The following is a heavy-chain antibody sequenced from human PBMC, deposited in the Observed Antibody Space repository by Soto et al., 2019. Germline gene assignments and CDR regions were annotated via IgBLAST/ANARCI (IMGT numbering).Heavy chain of an antibody. CDR1: GGSISSYY. V-gene: IGHV4-59*01. J-gene: IGHJ5*02. D-gene: IGHD3-10*01. Sequence: QVQLQESGPGLVKPSETLSLTCTVSGGSISSYYWSWIRQPPGKGLEWLGYIYYSGSTNYNPSLKSRVTISVDTSKNQFSLKLSSVTAADTAVYYCARGKYGSGSYYIGDWFDPWGQGTLVTVSS. CDR3: ARGKYGSGSYYIGDWFDP. CDR2: IYYSGST.